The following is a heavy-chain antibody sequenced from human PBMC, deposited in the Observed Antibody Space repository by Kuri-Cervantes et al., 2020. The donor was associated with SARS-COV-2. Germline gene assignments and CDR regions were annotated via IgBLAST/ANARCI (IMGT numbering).Heavy chain of an antibody. CDR3: AKVSISSGSYQKALGY. CDR1: GFTVSSNY. J-gene: IGHJ4*02. V-gene: IGHV3-53*05. CDR2: IYSGGST. Sequence: GGSLRLSCAASGFTVSSNYMSWVRQAPGKGLEWVSVIYSGGSTYYADSVKGRFTISRDNSKNTLYLQMNSLRAEDTAVYYRAKVSISSGSYQKALGYWGQGTLVTVSS. D-gene: IGHD3-10*02.